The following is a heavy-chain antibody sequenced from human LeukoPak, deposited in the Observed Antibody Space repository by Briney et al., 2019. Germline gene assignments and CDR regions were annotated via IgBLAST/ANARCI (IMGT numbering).Heavy chain of an antibody. CDR1: GYRFTSYW. V-gene: IGHV5-51*01. J-gene: IGHJ4*02. CDR3: ARKKYSSGWYSPDFDY. Sequence: GESLKISCKGSGYRFTSYWIGWVRQMPGKGLEWMGIIYPGDSDTRYSPSFQGQVTISADKSISTAYLQWSSLKASDTAMYYCARKKYSSGWYSPDFDYWGQGTLVTVSS. CDR2: IYPGDSDT. D-gene: IGHD6-19*01.